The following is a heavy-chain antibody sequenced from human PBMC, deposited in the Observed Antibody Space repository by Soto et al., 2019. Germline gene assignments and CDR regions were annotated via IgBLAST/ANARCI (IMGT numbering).Heavy chain of an antibody. CDR3: ARHILPDGLSLGYCIRTSCHPDAFDI. V-gene: IGHV1-18*01. CDR1: GYTFTSYG. CDR2: ISAYNGNT. J-gene: IGHJ3*02. Sequence: QVQLVQSGAEVKKPGASVKVSCKASGYTFTSYGISWVRQAPGQGLEWMGWISAYNGNTNYAQKLQGRVTMTTDTYTSTPYMELRSLRSDDTAVYYCARHILPDGLSLGYCIRTSCHPDAFDIWGQGTMVTVSS. D-gene: IGHD2-2*01.